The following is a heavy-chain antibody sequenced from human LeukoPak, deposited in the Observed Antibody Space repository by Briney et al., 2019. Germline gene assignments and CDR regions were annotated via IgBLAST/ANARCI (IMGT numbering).Heavy chain of an antibody. Sequence: PGGSLRLSCAASGFTFSSYAMSWVRQAPGKGLEWVSAISDGSTYYADSVKGRFTISGDNSKNTLYLQMNSLRAEDTAVYYCAKDLNGYSSSSGVFVYWGQGTLVTVSS. J-gene: IGHJ4*02. CDR1: GFTFSSYA. CDR3: AKDLNGYSSSSGVFVY. D-gene: IGHD6-6*01. V-gene: IGHV3-23*01. CDR2: ISDGST.